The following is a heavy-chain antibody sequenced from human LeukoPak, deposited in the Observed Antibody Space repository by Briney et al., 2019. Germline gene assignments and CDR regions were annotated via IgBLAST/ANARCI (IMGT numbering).Heavy chain of an antibody. CDR2: VSGSGGNT. J-gene: IGHJ4*02. CDR3: AVDRNDYSDNFFDY. V-gene: IGHV3-23*01. Sequence: PGGSLRLSCAASGFTFRNYAMSWVRQAPGKGLEWVSAVSGSGGNTYYADSVKGRFTISRDNSKNTLYLQMNSLRAEDTAVYFCAVDRNDYSDNFFDYWGQGTLVTVSS. CDR1: GFTFRNYA. D-gene: IGHD4-17*01.